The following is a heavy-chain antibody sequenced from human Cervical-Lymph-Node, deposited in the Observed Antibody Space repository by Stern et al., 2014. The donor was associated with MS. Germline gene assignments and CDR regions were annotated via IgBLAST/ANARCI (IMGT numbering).Heavy chain of an antibody. CDR1: GGTFSSYA. J-gene: IGHJ1*01. CDR2: INPILGTA. CDR3: ARVRYIAAAGTEYFQH. D-gene: IGHD6-13*01. Sequence: VQLVESGAEVKKPGSSVNVSCKASGGTFSSYAISWRRQAPGKGLEWMGGINPILGTANYAQKFQGRVTITADESTSTAYMELSSLRSEDTAVYYCARVRYIAAAGTEYFQHWGQGTLVTVSS. V-gene: IGHV1-69*01.